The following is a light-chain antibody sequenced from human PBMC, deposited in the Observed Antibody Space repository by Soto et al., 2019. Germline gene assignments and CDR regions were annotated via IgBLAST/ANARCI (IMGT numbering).Light chain of an antibody. Sequence: QSALTQPASVPGSPGQSITISCTGTSSDVGGYNYVSWYQQYPGKAPKLMIYEVSNRPSGVSIRFSGSKSGNTASLTISGLQAEDEADYYCSSYTSSILVFGGGTKVTVL. CDR3: SSYTSSILV. V-gene: IGLV2-14*01. CDR2: EVS. J-gene: IGLJ3*02. CDR1: SSDVGGYNY.